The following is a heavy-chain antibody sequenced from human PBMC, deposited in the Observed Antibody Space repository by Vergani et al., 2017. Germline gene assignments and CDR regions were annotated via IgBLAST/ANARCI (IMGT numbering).Heavy chain of an antibody. V-gene: IGHV4-61*02. D-gene: IGHD2-15*01. Sequence: QVQLQESGPGLVKPSQTLSLTCTVSGDSISTGSYYWSWIRQPAGKGLEWIGRIYTSGSTNYNPSLKSRVTISVDTYKNQFSLKLSSVTASDTAVYYCARDHGGGQDFDYWGQGTLVTVSS. J-gene: IGHJ4*02. CDR2: IYTSGST. CDR1: GDSISTGSYY. CDR3: ARDHGGGQDFDY.